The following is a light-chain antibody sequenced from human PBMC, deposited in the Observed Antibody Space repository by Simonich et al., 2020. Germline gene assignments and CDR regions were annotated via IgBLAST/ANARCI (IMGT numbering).Light chain of an antibody. CDR1: PRVLYSSNNKNY. CDR2: WAS. CDR3: QQYYSTPWT. V-gene: IGKV4-1*01. Sequence: DIVMTQSPDSLAVSLGERATSNCKSSPRVLYSSNNKNYLAWYQQKPGQPPKLLIYWASTRESGVPDRVSGSGSGTDFTLTISSLQAEDVAVYYCQQYYSTPWTFGQGTKVEIK. J-gene: IGKJ1*01.